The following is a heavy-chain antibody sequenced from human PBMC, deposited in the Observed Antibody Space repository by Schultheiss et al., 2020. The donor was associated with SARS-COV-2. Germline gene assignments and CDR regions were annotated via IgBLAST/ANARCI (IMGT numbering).Heavy chain of an antibody. J-gene: IGHJ6*02. CDR1: GGSISSGGYY. CDR2: IYYSGST. D-gene: IGHD4-17*01. V-gene: IGHV4-31*03. CDR3: AREGTTHYYYYGMDV. Sequence: SQTLSLTCTVSGGSISSGGYYWSWIRQHPGKGLEWIGYIYYSGSTYYNPSLKSRVTISVDTSKNQFSLQLNSVTPEDTAVYYCAREGTTHYYYYGMDVWGQGTTVTVSS.